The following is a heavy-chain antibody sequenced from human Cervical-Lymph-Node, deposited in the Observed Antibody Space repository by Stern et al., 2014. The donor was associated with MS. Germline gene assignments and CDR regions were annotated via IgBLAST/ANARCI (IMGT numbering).Heavy chain of an antibody. CDR3: ARSDRLWGSFDY. Sequence: VQLEESGPGLVKPSQTLSLTCTVSGGSISTVGYYWTWIRQHPGKGLEWIGYSYHSGSTYYIPSLKSRASISVDTSKNQFSLNVTSVTAADTALYYCARSDRLWGSFDYWGQGTLVTVSS. D-gene: IGHD3-16*01. V-gene: IGHV4-31*03. CDR2: SYHSGST. J-gene: IGHJ4*02. CDR1: GGSISTVGYY.